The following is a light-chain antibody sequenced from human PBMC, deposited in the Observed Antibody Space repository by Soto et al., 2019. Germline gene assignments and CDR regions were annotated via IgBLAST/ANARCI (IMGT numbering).Light chain of an antibody. CDR2: DVT. V-gene: IGLV2-18*02. Sequence: QSVLTQPPSVSGSPGQSVTISCTGTISDVGFYARVSWYQQPPGTAPKLLIYDVTSRPSGVPDRFSGSQSGKTASLTISGLQAEDEADYYCSSYTSTSTYVFGTGTKLTVL. J-gene: IGLJ1*01. CDR3: SSYTSTSTYV. CDR1: ISDVGFYAR.